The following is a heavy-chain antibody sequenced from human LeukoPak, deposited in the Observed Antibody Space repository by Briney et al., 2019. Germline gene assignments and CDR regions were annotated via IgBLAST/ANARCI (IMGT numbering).Heavy chain of an antibody. D-gene: IGHD6-19*01. J-gene: IGHJ4*02. V-gene: IGHV1-2*02. Sequence: ASVKVSCKASGYTFTGYYMHWVRQAPGQGLEWMGWINPNSGGTNYAQKFQGRVTMTRDTSISTACMELSRLRSDDTAVYYCARDRGSGWYEDYWGQGTLVTVSS. CDR3: ARDRGSGWYEDY. CDR1: GYTFTGYY. CDR2: INPNSGGT.